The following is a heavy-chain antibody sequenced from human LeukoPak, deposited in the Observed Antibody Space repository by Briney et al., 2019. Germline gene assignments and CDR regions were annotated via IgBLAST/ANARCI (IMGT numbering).Heavy chain of an antibody. J-gene: IGHJ1*01. D-gene: IGHD3-22*01. Sequence: SETLSLTCTVSGGFISSSSYYWGWIRQPPGKGPEWIGDIYYSGRTYYNPSLRSRVSISLDTSMNHFSLTLSSVTAADTAVYYCARRRYYDSTGYFDWGRGSLVIVSS. CDR1: GGFISSSSYY. CDR3: ARRRYYDSTGYFD. V-gene: IGHV4-39*02. CDR2: IYYSGRT.